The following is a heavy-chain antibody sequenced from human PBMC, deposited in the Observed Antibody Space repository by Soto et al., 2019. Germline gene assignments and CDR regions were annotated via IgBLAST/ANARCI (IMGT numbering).Heavy chain of an antibody. D-gene: IGHD5-12*01. Sequence: PSETLSLTCTVSGGSISSYYWSWIRQPPGKGLEWIGYIYYSGSTNYNPSLKSRVTISVDTSKNQFSLKLSSVTAADTAVYYCARERKERGYSGYDWSPKTTDFDYWGQGTLVTVSA. J-gene: IGHJ4*02. CDR1: GGSISSYY. CDR2: IYYSGST. CDR3: ARERKERGYSGYDWSPKTTDFDY. V-gene: IGHV4-59*01.